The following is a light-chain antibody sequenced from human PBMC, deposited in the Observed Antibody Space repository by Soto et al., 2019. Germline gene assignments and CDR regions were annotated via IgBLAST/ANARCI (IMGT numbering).Light chain of an antibody. Sequence: QSVLTQPPSVSGAPGQRVTIPCTGSSSNIGSFYDVHWYQQLPGTVPKLLIYGDNNRPSGVPDRFSASKSSTAASLAITGLQAEDEADYYCQSYDNSLNHVVFGGGTKLTVL. CDR3: QSYDNSLNHVV. CDR1: SSNIGSFYD. J-gene: IGLJ2*01. CDR2: GDN. V-gene: IGLV1-40*01.